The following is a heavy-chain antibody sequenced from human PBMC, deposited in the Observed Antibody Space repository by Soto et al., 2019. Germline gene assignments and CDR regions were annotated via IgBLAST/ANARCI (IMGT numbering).Heavy chain of an antibody. CDR3: ALMPHYDFWSGYTLGWFYP. CDR2: IYWDDDK. V-gene: IGHV2-5*02. Sequence: QITLKESGPTLVKPTQTLTLTCTFSGFSLSTSGVGVGWIRQPPGKALEWLALIYWDDDKRYSPSLKSRLTITKDPSKNQVVLTMTNMDPVDTATYYCALMPHYDFWSGYTLGWFYPWGQGTLVTVSS. J-gene: IGHJ5*02. CDR1: GFSLSTSGVG. D-gene: IGHD3-3*01.